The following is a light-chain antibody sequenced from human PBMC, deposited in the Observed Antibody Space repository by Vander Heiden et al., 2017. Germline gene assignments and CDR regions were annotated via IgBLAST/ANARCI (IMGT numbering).Light chain of an antibody. CDR1: QSLLHSNGYNY. CDR3: MQALQTPRT. V-gene: IGKV2-28*01. J-gene: IGKJ1*01. Sequence: DSVMTQSPLSMPVTPGEPASISCRSSQSLLHSNGYNYLDWYPQKPGQSPQLLIYLGSNRASGVPDRFSGSGSGTDFTLKISRVEAEDVGVYYCMQALQTPRTFGQGTKVEIK. CDR2: LGS.